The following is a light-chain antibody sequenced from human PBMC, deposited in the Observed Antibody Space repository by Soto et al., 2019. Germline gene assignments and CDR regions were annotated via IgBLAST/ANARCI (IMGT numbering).Light chain of an antibody. V-gene: IGLV1-40*01. CDR2: GNS. J-gene: IGLJ3*02. Sequence: QSVLTQPHSVSGDPGQRVTISCTGSSSNIGAGYDVHWYQQLPGTAPKLLIYGNSNRPSGVPDRFSGSKSGTSASLAITGLQAEDEADYYCQSYDSSLSGSVFGGGTKLTVL. CDR3: QSYDSSLSGSV. CDR1: SSNIGAGYD.